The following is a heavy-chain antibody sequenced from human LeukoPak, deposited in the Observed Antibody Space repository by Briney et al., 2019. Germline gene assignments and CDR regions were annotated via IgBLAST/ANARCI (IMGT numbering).Heavy chain of an antibody. CDR2: IYPGDSDT. Sequence: GESLKISCKGSGYSFTSYWIGWVRQLPGKGLEWMGIIYPGDSDTRYSPSFQGQVTISADKSISTAYLQWSSLKASDTAMYYCAKIDRTYCSRSSCYALDYWGQGTLVTVSS. V-gene: IGHV5-51*01. CDR1: GYSFTSYW. J-gene: IGHJ4*02. CDR3: AKIDRTYCSRSSCYALDY. D-gene: IGHD2-2*01.